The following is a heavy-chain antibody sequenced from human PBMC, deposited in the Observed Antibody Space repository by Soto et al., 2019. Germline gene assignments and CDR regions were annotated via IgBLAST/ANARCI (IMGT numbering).Heavy chain of an antibody. D-gene: IGHD4-17*01. J-gene: IGHJ6*02. CDR1: GGSISSCY. Sequence: SETLSLTCTVSGGSISSCYWSWIRQPPGKGLEWIGYIYYSGSTNYNPSLKSRVTISVDTSKNQFSLKLSSVTAADTAVYYCARADGGAYYYGMDVWGQGTTVTVSS. V-gene: IGHV4-59*01. CDR2: IYYSGST. CDR3: ARADGGAYYYGMDV.